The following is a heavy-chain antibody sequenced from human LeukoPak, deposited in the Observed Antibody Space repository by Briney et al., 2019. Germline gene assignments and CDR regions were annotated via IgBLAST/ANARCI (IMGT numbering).Heavy chain of an antibody. CDR2: IYYSGST. D-gene: IGHD3-22*01. Sequence: SETLSLTCTVSGGSISSSSYYWGWIRQPPGKGLEWIGSIYYSGSTYYNPSLKSRVTISVDTSKNQFSLKLSSVTAADTAVYYCARGGGRSLWYYDSSGYYPVDYWGQGTLVTVSS. CDR1: GGSISSSSYY. CDR3: ARGGGRSLWYYDSSGYYPVDY. J-gene: IGHJ4*02. V-gene: IGHV4-39*07.